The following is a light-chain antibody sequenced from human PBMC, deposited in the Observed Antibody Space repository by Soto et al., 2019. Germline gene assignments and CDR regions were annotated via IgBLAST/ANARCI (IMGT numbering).Light chain of an antibody. V-gene: IGKV1-6*01. CDR3: LQDYNDPRT. CDR1: RRLXNN. CDR2: SAS. J-gene: IGKJ1*01. Sequence: IQVTKCPTSLSASVGDRVTITCRASRRLXNNFNWYQQRPGKAPLVLXDSASSLQRGGPSRFSGGASGTDFTLTISSLQPEDFATYYCLQDYNDPRTFGQGTKVDIK.